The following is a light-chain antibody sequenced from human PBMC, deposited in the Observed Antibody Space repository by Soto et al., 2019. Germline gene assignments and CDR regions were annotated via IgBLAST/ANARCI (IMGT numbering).Light chain of an antibody. CDR1: QSISSW. CDR3: QQYNIFTWT. J-gene: IGKJ1*01. V-gene: IGKV1-5*03. CDR2: KAS. Sequence: DIQMTQSPSTLSASVGDRVTITCRASQSISSWLAWYQQKPGKAPKLLIYKASGLQSGVPSRFSGSGSGTEFTLTISSLQPDDVATYYCQQYNIFTWTFGQGTKVEIK.